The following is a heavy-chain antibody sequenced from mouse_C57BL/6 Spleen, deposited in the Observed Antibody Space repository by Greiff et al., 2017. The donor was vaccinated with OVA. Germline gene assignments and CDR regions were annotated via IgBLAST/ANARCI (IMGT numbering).Heavy chain of an antibody. CDR3: ARSANSDYGAWLAY. CDR2: IWRAGST. J-gene: IGHJ3*01. V-gene: IGHV2-2*01. D-gene: IGHD2-5*01. Sequence: QVQLQQPGPGLVQPSQSLSITCTVSGFSLTSYGVHWVRQSPGQGLEWLGVIWRAGSTDYNAAFISRLSISTDNSKSQVFFKMNSLQADDTAIYYCARSANSDYGAWLAYWGQGTLVTVSA. CDR1: GFSLTSYG.